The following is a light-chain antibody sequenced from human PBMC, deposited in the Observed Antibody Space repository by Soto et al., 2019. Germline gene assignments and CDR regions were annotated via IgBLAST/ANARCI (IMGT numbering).Light chain of an antibody. V-gene: IGKV1-5*03. CDR2: KAS. CDR1: QSISSW. J-gene: IGKJ1*01. Sequence: DIQMTQSPSTLSASVGDRVTITCRASQSISSWLAWYQQKSGKAPKLLIYKASSLESGVPSRFSGSGSGTEFTLTISSLQPDDSATYYCQQYNSYPTFGQGTKVEIK. CDR3: QQYNSYPT.